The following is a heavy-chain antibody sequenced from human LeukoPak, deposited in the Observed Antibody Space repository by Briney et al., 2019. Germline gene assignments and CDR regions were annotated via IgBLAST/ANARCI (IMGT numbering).Heavy chain of an antibody. D-gene: IGHD1-26*01. CDR2: IKQDGSEK. J-gene: IGHJ4*02. CDR3: TRVYRGTFDY. CDR1: GFTYSSYW. Sequence: GGSLRLSCVASGFTYSSYWMSWVRQAPGKGLEWVANIKQDGSEKNYVDSVKGRFTISRDNAKNSLYLQMNSLRAEDTAVYYCTRVYRGTFDYWGQGTLVTVSS. V-gene: IGHV3-7*03.